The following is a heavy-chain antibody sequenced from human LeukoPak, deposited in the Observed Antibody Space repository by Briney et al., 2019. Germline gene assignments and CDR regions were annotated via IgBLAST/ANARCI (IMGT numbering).Heavy chain of an antibody. V-gene: IGHV4-39*07. D-gene: IGHD5-18*01. J-gene: IGHJ4*02. Sequence: PSETLSLTCTVSGGSISSRCYYWVWLPHPSGKGLVGIRNNYYSGSTYYNPTLKSRVTTSVDTSKNQFSLKLSSVTAADTAVYYCARSEQRGYSYGFLAVDYWGQGTLVTVSS. CDR1: GGSISSRCYY. CDR2: NYYSGST. CDR3: ARSEQRGYSYGFLAVDY.